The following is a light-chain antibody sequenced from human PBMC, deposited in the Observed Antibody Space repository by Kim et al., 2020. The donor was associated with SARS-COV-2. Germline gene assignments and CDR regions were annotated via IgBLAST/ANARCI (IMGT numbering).Light chain of an antibody. V-gene: IGKV3-20*01. CDR1: QRSSSTY. J-gene: IGKJ2*01. CDR3: QQYDRSPNT. CDR2: GAS. Sequence: LSPGERATLSCRASQRSSSTYLAWYQHKPDQAPRLLIHGASSRATGIPDRFSGSWSGTDFTLTISRLEPEDFAVYYCQQYDRSPNTFGQGTKLEIK.